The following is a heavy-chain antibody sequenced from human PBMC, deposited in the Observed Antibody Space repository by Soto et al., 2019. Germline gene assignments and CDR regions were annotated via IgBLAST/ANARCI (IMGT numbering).Heavy chain of an antibody. CDR1: GYTFTSYG. D-gene: IGHD3-10*01. CDR3: ARRASMVRGVSNWFDP. Sequence: ASVKVSCKASGYTFTSYGISWVRQAPGQGLEWMGWISAYNGNTNYAQKLQGRVTMTTDTSTSTAYMELRSLRSDDTAVYYCARRASMVRGVSNWFDPWGQGTLVTVSS. CDR2: ISAYNGNT. J-gene: IGHJ5*02. V-gene: IGHV1-18*01.